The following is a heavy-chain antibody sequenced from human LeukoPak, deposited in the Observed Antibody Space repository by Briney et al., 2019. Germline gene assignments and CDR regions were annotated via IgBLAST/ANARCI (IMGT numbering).Heavy chain of an antibody. Sequence: GGSLRLSCAASGFTFSSYWMHWVRQAPGKGLVWVSRINSDGSSMIYADSVKGRFTISRDNSKNSLYLQMNSLRTEDTALYYCAKVYGSGSYYSLDYWGQGTLVTVSS. CDR3: AKVYGSGSYYSLDY. CDR2: INSDGSSM. CDR1: GFTFSSYW. J-gene: IGHJ4*02. D-gene: IGHD3-10*01. V-gene: IGHV3-74*01.